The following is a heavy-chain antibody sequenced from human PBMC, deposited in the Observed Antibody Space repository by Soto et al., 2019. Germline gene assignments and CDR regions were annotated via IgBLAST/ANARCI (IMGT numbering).Heavy chain of an antibody. D-gene: IGHD2-2*01. V-gene: IGHV1-3*01. CDR2: INAGNGNT. J-gene: IGHJ4*02. CDR3: ARDSTKYPVDY. CDR1: GYTFTSYA. Sequence: QVQLVQSGAEVKKPGASVKVSCKASGYTFTSYAMHWVRQAPGQRLEWMGWINAGNGNTKYSQKFPGRVTITRDTSASTAYMKLSRLRSEDTAVYYCARDSTKYPVDYWGQGTLVTVS.